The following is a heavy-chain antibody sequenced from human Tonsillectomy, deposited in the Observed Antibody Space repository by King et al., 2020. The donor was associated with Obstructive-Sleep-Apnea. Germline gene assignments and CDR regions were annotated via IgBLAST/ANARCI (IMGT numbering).Heavy chain of an antibody. CDR3: ARYNDASGSYSKDYFDY. Sequence: QLVQSGAEVKKPGASVKVSCKASGYTFTRDGISWVRQAPGQGLEWMGWISAYNDNPKYAQKFQGRVTMTTDTSTSTAYMELRSLRSDDTAVYYCARYNDASGSYSKDYFDYWGQGTLVTVSS. V-gene: IGHV1-18*01. CDR1: GYTFTRDG. J-gene: IGHJ4*02. CDR2: ISAYNDNP. D-gene: IGHD3-10*01.